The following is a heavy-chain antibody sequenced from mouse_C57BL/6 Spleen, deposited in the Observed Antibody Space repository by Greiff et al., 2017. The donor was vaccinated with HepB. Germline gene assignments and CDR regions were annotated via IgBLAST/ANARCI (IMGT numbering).Heavy chain of an antibody. J-gene: IGHJ3*01. CDR3: ARSGATRDFFAY. D-gene: IGHD3-1*01. CDR1: GYAFSSYW. V-gene: IGHV1-80*01. Sequence: QVQLKESGAELVKPGASVKISCKASGYAFSSYWMNWVKQRPGKGLEWIGQIYPGDGDTNYNGKFKGKATLTADKSSSTAYMQLSSLTSEDSAVYFCARSGATRDFFAYWGQGTLVTVSA. CDR2: IYPGDGDT.